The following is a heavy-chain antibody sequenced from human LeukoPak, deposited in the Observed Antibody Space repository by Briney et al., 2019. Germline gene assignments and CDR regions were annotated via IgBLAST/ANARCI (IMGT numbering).Heavy chain of an antibody. CDR3: AKHPRLVRYFDS. CDR1: GFTFSSYW. D-gene: IGHD6-6*01. CDR2: FSGTGEIT. Sequence: GGSLRLSCAASGFTFSSYWMHWVRQAPGKGLEWVSTFSGTGEITYYADSVKGRFTISRDNSKNTLYLQMTSLRAEDTARYYCAKHPRLVRYFDSWGQGTLVTVSS. J-gene: IGHJ4*02. V-gene: IGHV3-23*01.